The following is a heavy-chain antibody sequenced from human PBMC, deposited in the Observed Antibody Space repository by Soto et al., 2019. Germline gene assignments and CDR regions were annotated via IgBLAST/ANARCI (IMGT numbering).Heavy chain of an antibody. D-gene: IGHD2-15*01. CDR3: AKDRDIVVVVAATDADY. Sequence: GGSLRLSCAASGFAFSTYWMNWVRQAPGKGLEWVAVISYDGSNKYYADSVKGRFTISRDNSKNTLYLQMNSLRAEDTAVYYCAKDRDIVVVVAATDADYWGQGT. CDR2: ISYDGSNK. CDR1: GFAFSTYW. J-gene: IGHJ4*02. V-gene: IGHV3-30*18.